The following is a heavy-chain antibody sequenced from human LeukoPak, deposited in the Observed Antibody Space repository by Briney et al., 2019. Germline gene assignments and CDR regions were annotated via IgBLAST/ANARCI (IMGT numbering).Heavy chain of an antibody. J-gene: IGHJ4*02. D-gene: IGHD3-10*01. CDR2: ITGGGDAT. Sequence: GGSPRLSCATTGFTFSAYAMSWVRQAPGKGLEWVSTITGGGDATYHVDSVMGRFTISRDNSRNTLSLQMNSLRAEDTAVYYCAKSWGSGTYTFDYWGQGTLVTVSS. CDR3: AKSWGSGTYTFDY. V-gene: IGHV3-23*01. CDR1: GFTFSAYA.